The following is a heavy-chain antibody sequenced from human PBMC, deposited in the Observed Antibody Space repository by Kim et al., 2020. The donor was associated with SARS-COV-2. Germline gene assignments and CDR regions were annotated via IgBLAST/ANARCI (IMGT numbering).Heavy chain of an antibody. CDR1: GGSFSGYY. D-gene: IGHD6-13*01. V-gene: IGHV4-34*01. Sequence: SETLSLTCAVYGGSFSGYYWSWIRQPPGKGLEWIGEINHSGSTNYNPSLKSRVTISVDTSKNQFSLKLSSVTAADTAVYYCARGRYTRTLAAAGPRYYYYGMDVWGQGTTVTVSS. CDR3: ARGRYTRTLAAAGPRYYYYGMDV. J-gene: IGHJ6*02. CDR2: INHSGST.